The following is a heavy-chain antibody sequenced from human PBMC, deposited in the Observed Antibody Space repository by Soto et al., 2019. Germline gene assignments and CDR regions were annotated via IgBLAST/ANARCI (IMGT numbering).Heavy chain of an antibody. CDR3: ARLGAYYQSLDS. D-gene: IGHD2-2*01. CDR1: GGSISSYY. J-gene: IGHJ5*01. Sequence: SETLSLTCTVSGGSISSYYWSWIRQPPGKGLEWIGYIYYAGTTSYNPSLKSRVTITLETSKSQFSLRLTSVTASDTAVYYCARLGAYYQSLDSWSQGNVVTVSS. CDR2: IYYAGTT. V-gene: IGHV4-59*08.